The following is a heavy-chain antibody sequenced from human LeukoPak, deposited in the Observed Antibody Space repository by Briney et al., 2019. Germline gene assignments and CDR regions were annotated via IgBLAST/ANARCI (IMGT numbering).Heavy chain of an antibody. D-gene: IGHD2-15*01. CDR3: ARAGYSSGGSWYPGAFDY. V-gene: IGHV1-18*01. Sequence: ASVKVSCKASGYTFTNYGFTWVRQAPGQGLEWMGWISADNGHTNYAQNFQGRVTMTTETSTSTAYMDLRSLRSDDTAVYYCARAGYSSGGSWYPGAFDYWGQGTLVTVSS. CDR1: GYTFTNYG. J-gene: IGHJ4*02. CDR2: ISADNGHT.